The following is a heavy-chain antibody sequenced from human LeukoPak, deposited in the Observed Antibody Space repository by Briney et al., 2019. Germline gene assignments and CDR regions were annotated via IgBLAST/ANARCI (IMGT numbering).Heavy chain of an antibody. CDR3: ARDRDWLSYFDY. D-gene: IGHD3/OR15-3a*01. CDR2: ISYDGSNK. J-gene: IGHJ4*02. V-gene: IGHV3-30*01. Sequence: GGSLRLSCAASGFTFSSYAMHWVRQAPGKGLEWVAVISYDGSNKYYADSVKGRFTISRDNSKNTLYLQMNSLRAEDTAVYYCARDRDWLSYFDYWGQGTLVTVSS. CDR1: GFTFSSYA.